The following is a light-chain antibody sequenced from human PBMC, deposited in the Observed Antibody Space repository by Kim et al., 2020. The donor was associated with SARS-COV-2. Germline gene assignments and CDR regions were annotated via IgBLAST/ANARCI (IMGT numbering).Light chain of an antibody. V-gene: IGLV2-11*03. CDR3: CSYAGSYTLL. J-gene: IGLJ2*01. CDR1: SSDVGGYNY. Sequence: GQAATIACTGTSSDVGGYNYVSWYQQHSGKAPKLIIYDVTKWPSGVPDRFSGSKSGNTASLTISGLQAEDEADYYCCSYAGSYTLLFGGGTQLTVL. CDR2: DVT.